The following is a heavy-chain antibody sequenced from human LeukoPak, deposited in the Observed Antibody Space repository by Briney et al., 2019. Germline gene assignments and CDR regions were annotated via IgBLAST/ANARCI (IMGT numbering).Heavy chain of an antibody. CDR1: GFTLRNYG. J-gene: IGHJ4*01. Sequence: GGSLRLSCAASGFTLRNYGMHWVRQVPGKRLVWVSRISGDGSVTNYADSVKGRFTISRDNAKNTLFLQINSMRAEDTAVYYCARYSSSSGGASYYLDYWGHGTLVTVSS. D-gene: IGHD6-6*01. CDR2: ISGDGSVT. CDR3: ARYSSSSGGASYYLDY. V-gene: IGHV3-74*01.